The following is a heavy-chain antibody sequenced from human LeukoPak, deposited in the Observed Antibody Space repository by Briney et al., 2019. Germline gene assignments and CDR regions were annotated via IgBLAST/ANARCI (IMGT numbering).Heavy chain of an antibody. CDR2: INHSGST. CDR1: GGSFSGYY. J-gene: IGHJ3*02. V-gene: IGHV4-34*01. D-gene: IGHD3-16*02. Sequence: SETLSLTCAVYGGSFSGYYWSWIRQSAGKVLEWIGEINHSGSTNYNPSLRSRVTISIDTSKNQFSLKLNSVTAADTAMYHCARHLAAVTFDYVWTSYRQHDVFDIWGHGTMVTVSS. CDR3: ARHLAAVTFDYVWTSYRQHDVFDI.